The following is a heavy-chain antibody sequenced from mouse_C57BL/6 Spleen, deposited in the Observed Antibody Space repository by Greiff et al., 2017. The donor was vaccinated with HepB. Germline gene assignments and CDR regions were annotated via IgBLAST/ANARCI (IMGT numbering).Heavy chain of an antibody. V-gene: IGHV3-6*01. J-gene: IGHJ4*01. CDR1: GYSITSGYY. D-gene: IGHD4-1*02. CDR3: ARDLQLAMDY. CDR2: ISYDGSN. Sequence: EVKLQESGPGLVKPSQSLSLTCSVTGYSITSGYYWNWIRQFPGNKLEWMGYISYDGSNNYNPSLKNRISITRDTSKNQFFLKLNSVTTEDTATYYCARDLQLAMDYWGQGTSVTVSS.